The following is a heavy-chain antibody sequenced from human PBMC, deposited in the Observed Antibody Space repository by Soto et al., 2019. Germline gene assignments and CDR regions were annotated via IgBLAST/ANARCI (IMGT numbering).Heavy chain of an antibody. V-gene: IGHV3-49*03. J-gene: IGHJ3*02. Sequence: GGSLRLSCTASGFTFGDYAMSWFRQAPGKGLEWVGFIRSKAYGGTTEYAASVKGRFTISRDDSKSIAYLQMNSLKTEDTAVYYCTRDRRRYCSGGSCLQDIWGQGTMVTVSS. CDR3: TRDRRRYCSGGSCLQDI. CDR2: IRSKAYGGTT. CDR1: GFTFGDYA. D-gene: IGHD2-15*01.